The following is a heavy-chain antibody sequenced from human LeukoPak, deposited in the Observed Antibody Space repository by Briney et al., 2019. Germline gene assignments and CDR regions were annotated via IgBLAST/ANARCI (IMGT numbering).Heavy chain of an antibody. CDR2: ISWNSGSI. CDR3: AKGIGRQLLYSYFHH. V-gene: IGHV3-9*01. CDR1: GFTFDDYA. J-gene: IGHJ1*01. Sequence: GRSLRLSCAASGFTFDDYAMHWVRQAPGKGLEWVSGISWNSGSIGYADSVKGRFTISRDNAKNSLYLQMNSLRAEDTALYYCAKGIGRQLLYSYFHHWGQGTLVTVSS. D-gene: IGHD2-2*02.